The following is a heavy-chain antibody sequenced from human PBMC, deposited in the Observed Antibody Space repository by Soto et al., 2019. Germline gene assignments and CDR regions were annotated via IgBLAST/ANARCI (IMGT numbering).Heavy chain of an antibody. CDR2: ISAYNGNT. Sequence: QVQLVQSGAEVKKPGASVKVSCKASGYTFTSYGISWVRQAPGQGLEWMGWISAYNGNTNYAQKLQGRVNMTTDTSTSTADMELGSLRSDDTAVYYCARGGLMAVAGFYGMDVWGQGTTVTVSS. CDR3: ARGGLMAVAGFYGMDV. D-gene: IGHD6-19*01. CDR1: GYTFTSYG. V-gene: IGHV1-18*01. J-gene: IGHJ6*02.